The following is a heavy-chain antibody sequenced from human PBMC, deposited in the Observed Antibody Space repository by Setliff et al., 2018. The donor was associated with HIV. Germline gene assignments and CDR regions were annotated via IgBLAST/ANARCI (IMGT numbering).Heavy chain of an antibody. D-gene: IGHD6-13*01. J-gene: IGHJ4*02. V-gene: IGHV1-2*06. CDR3: ARGVKGIATTGKYYLDY. Sequence: VASVKVSCKASGYTFTGYYMHWVRQAPGQGLEWMGRINPNSGGTNYAQKFQGRVTMTRDTSMNTAYMELSRLRSDDTAVYYCARGVKGIATTGKYYLDYWGQGTLVTVSS. CDR1: GYTFTGYY. CDR2: INPNSGGT.